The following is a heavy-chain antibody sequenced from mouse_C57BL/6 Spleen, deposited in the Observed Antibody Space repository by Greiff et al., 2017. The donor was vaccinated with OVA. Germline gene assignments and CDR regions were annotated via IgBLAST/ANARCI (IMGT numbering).Heavy chain of an antibody. D-gene: IGHD1-1*01. CDR2: IDPSDSYT. V-gene: IGHV1-50*01. Sequence: VQLQQPGAELVKPGASVKLSCKASGYTFTSYWMQWVKQRPGQGLEWIGEIDPSDSYTNYNQKFKGKATLTVDTSSSTAYMQLSSLTSEDSAVYYCARYYYGSSSHYFDYWGQGTTLTVSS. CDR1: GYTFTSYW. J-gene: IGHJ2*01. CDR3: ARYYYGSSSHYFDY.